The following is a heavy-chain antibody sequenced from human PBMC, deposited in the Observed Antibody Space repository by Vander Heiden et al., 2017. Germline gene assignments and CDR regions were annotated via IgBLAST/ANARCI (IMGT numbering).Heavy chain of an antibody. CDR1: GFTFSSYA. D-gene: IGHD6-13*01. CDR3: AKAYSSSWYEGDY. Sequence: EVQLLESGGGLVQPGGSLRLSCAASGFTFSSYAMSWVRQAPGKGLEGVSAISGSGGSTYYADSVKGRFTISRDNSKNTLYLQMNSLRAEDTAVYYCAKAYSSSWYEGDYWGQGTLVTVSS. CDR2: ISGSGGST. V-gene: IGHV3-23*01. J-gene: IGHJ4*02.